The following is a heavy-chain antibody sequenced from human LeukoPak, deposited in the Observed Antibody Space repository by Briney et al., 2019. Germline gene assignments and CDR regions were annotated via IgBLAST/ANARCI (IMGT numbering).Heavy chain of an antibody. V-gene: IGHV1-69*04. CDR1: GGTFSSYA. CDR3: ARGSLYGDYELNYYYGMDV. D-gene: IGHD4-17*01. Sequence: GASVKVSCKASGGTFSSYAISWVRQAPGQGLEWMGRIIPILGIANYAQKFQGRVTITADKSTSTAYMELSSLRSEDTAVYYCARGSLYGDYELNYYYGMDVWGQGTTVTVPS. J-gene: IGHJ6*02. CDR2: IIPILGIA.